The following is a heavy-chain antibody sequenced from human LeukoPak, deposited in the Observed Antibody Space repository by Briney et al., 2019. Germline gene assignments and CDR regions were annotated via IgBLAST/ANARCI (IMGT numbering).Heavy chain of an antibody. CDR2: ISGSGGST. J-gene: IGHJ4*02. CDR1: GFTFSSYA. D-gene: IGHD3-10*01. V-gene: IGHV3-23*01. CDR3: AKVSSGSYLSYFDY. Sequence: GGSLRLSCAASGFTFSSYARSWVRQAPGKGLEGVSAISGSGGSTYYADSVKGRFTISRDNSKNTLYLQMNSLRAEDTAVYYCAKVSSGSYLSYFDYWGQGTLVTVSS.